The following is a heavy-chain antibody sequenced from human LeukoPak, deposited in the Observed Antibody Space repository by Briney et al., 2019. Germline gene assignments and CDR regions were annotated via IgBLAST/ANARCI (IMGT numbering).Heavy chain of an antibody. J-gene: IGHJ5*02. CDR2: ITYGGTT. CDR1: DGSFGGYH. D-gene: IGHD2-2*01. Sequence: KPSETLSLTCVVYDGSFGGYHWKWIRRPPGKRLEWIGEITYGGTTNYNPSLRSRVTMSVDTSKKQFSMKLTSVTAADTAVYYCVRGRYCCSANCYDWFDPWGPGTHVSVSS. V-gene: IGHV4-34*01. CDR3: VRGRYCCSANCYDWFDP.